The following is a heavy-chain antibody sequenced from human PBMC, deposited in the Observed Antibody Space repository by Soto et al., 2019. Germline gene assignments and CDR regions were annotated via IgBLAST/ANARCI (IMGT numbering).Heavy chain of an antibody. D-gene: IGHD1-26*01. Sequence: QVQLVQSGAEVKKPGSSVKVSCKASGGTFSSFTISWVRLAPGQGLEWMGGIIPIYGTANYAQKFQGRVTITADASTRTAYMELSSMRSEDTAVYYCAKDRRADWESYYDYAMDVWGQGTTVTVPS. J-gene: IGHJ6*02. CDR1: GGTFSSFT. CDR3: AKDRRADWESYYDYAMDV. V-gene: IGHV1-69*01. CDR2: IIPIYGTA.